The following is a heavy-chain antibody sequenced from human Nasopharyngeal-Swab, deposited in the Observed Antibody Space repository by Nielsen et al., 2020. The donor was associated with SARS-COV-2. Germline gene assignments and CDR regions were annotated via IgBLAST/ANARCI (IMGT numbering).Heavy chain of an antibody. CDR2: ISSDGSNK. D-gene: IGHD6-19*01. CDR1: GFTFSSYA. CDR3: ARDPQYVTAVAGVLLPYYHYYSYMDV. Sequence: GGSLRLSCAASGFTFSSYAMHWVRQAPGKGLEWVAFISSDGSNKYYADSVKGRFTISRDNSKNTLYLQMNSLRAEDTAVYYCARDPQYVTAVAGVLLPYYHYYSYMDVWGKGTTVTVSS. J-gene: IGHJ6*03. V-gene: IGHV3-30-3*01.